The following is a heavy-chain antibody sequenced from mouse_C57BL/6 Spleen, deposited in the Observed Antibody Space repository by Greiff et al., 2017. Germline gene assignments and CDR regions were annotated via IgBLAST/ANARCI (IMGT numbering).Heavy chain of an antibody. D-gene: IGHD1-1*01. J-gene: IGHJ4*01. CDR1: GFSLTSYA. Sequence: VKLQESGPGLVAPSQSLSITCTVSGFSLTSYAISWVRQPPGKGLEWLGVIWTGGGTNYNSALKSRLSISKDNSKSQVFLKMNSLQTDDTARYYCARIPSTVVATGDAMDYWGQGTSVTVSS. V-gene: IGHV2-9-1*01. CDR2: IWTGGGT. CDR3: ARIPSTVVATGDAMDY.